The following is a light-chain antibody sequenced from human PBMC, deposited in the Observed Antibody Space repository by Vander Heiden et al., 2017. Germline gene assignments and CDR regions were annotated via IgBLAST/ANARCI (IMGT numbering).Light chain of an antibody. J-gene: IGLJ2*01. Sequence: QSVLTQPPSVSGAPGQRVTISCTGSSSNIGAGYDVHWYQQLPGTAPKLLIYGNSNRPSGVPDRFSGSKSGTSASLAITGLQAEDEADYDCQSYDSSLSVVVFGGGTKL. CDR3: QSYDSSLSVVV. CDR2: GNS. V-gene: IGLV1-40*01. CDR1: SSNIGAGYD.